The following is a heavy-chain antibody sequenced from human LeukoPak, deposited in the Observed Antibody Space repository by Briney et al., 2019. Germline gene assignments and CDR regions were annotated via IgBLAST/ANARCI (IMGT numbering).Heavy chain of an antibody. J-gene: IGHJ4*02. CDR1: GFTFNTYW. CDR2: ISPSSTYI. D-gene: IGHD2-2*01. V-gene: IGHV3-21*01. Sequence: PGGSLRLSCAASGFTFNTYWMSWVRQAPGKGLEWVSSISPSSTYIYYADSVQGRFTISRDNAMNSLYLQMNSLRAEDTAVYYCARGRGCSSTSCYPDYWGQGTLVTVSS. CDR3: ARGRGCSSTSCYPDY.